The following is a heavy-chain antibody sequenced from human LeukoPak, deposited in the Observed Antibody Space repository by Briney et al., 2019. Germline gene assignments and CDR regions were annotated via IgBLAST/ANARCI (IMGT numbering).Heavy chain of an antibody. V-gene: IGHV4-59*03. CDR3: ATGDGSGKSDY. J-gene: IGHJ4*02. Sequence: SETLSLTCTVSGGSISSYYWSWMRQPPGKGPEWMGYVYSIGSTNYNPSLKSRVTISIDTSKNQFSLNLTSVTAADTAVYYCATGDGSGKSDYWGQGTQVTVSS. CDR2: VYSIGST. D-gene: IGHD3-10*01. CDR1: GGSISSYY.